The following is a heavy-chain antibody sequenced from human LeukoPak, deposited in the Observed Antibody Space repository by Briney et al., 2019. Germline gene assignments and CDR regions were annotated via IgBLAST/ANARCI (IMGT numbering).Heavy chain of an antibody. Sequence: ASVKVSCKASGYTSTSYYMHWVRQAPGQGLEWMGIINPSGGSTSYAQKFQGRVTMTRDTSISTAYMEVNRLISDDAAVYYCARDQASGSQTTWAFDIWGQGTMVTVSS. CDR2: INPSGGST. D-gene: IGHD1-26*01. V-gene: IGHV1-46*01. CDR3: ARDQASGSQTTWAFDI. J-gene: IGHJ3*02. CDR1: GYTSTSYY.